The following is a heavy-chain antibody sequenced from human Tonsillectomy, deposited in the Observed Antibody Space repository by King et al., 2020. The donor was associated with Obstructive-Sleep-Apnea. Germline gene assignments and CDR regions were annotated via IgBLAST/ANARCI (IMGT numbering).Heavy chain of an antibody. CDR3: AREGYCSGGTCYSAY. Sequence: QLQESGPGLVKPSETLSLTCTVSGYSISSGYYWGWIRQPPGKGLEGMGSFSHGGSTYYNPSLKIRVTISVDTSKNQFSLKLGSVTAADTAVYYCAREGYCSGGTCYSAYWGQGTLVTVSS. J-gene: IGHJ4*02. D-gene: IGHD2-15*01. V-gene: IGHV4-38-2*02. CDR1: GYSISSGYY. CDR2: FSHGGST.